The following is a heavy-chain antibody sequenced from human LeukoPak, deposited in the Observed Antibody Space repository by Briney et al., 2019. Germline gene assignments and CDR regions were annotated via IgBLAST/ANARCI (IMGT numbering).Heavy chain of an antibody. Sequence: GRSLRLSCAASGFTFSSYGMHWVRQAPGKGLEWVAVIWYDGSNKYYADSVKGRFTISRDNSKNTLYMQMNSLRAEDTAVYYCARDLKGPVNDVFDMWGQGTMVTVSS. V-gene: IGHV3-33*01. CDR3: ARDLKGPVNDVFDM. J-gene: IGHJ3*02. D-gene: IGHD4-23*01. CDR2: IWYDGSNK. CDR1: GFTFSSYG.